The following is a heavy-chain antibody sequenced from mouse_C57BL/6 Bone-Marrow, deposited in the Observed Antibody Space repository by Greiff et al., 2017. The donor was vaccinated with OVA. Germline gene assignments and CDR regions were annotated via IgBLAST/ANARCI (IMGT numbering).Heavy chain of an antibody. D-gene: IGHD1-1*01. CDR3: ARRVYYYGSHWYFDV. CDR2: INPNYGTT. J-gene: IGHJ1*03. Sequence: LVESGPELVKPGASVKISCKASGYSFTDYNMNWVKQSNGKSLEWIGVINPNYGTTSYNQKFKGKATLTVDQSSSTAYMQLNSLTSEDSAVYYCARRVYYYGSHWYFDVWGTGTTVTVSS. V-gene: IGHV1-39*01. CDR1: GYSFTDYN.